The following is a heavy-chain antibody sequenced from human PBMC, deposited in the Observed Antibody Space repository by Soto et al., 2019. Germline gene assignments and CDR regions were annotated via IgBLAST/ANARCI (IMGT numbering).Heavy chain of an antibody. CDR1: GFTFSSYS. CDR3: ARVRATMVRGVEYWFDP. D-gene: IGHD3-10*01. CDR2: ISSSSSTI. Sequence: PGGSLRLSCAASGFTFSSYSMNWVRQAPGKGLEWVSYISSSSSTIYYVDSVKGRFTISRDNAKNSLYLQMNSLRAEDTAVYYCARVRATMVRGVEYWFDPWGQGTLATAPQ. J-gene: IGHJ5*02. V-gene: IGHV3-48*01.